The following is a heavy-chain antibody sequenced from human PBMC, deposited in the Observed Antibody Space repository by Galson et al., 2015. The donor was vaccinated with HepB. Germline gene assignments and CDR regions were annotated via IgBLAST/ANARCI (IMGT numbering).Heavy chain of an antibody. CDR1: GFKFTSYA. D-gene: IGHD2-15*01. J-gene: IGHJ5*02. CDR2: ISGSAGAS. Sequence: SLRLSCAASGFKFTSYAMGWIRQFPGKGLEWVASISGSAGASYYADSVKGRFTISRDYFTNTVSLQMNSLRPEDTALSYCARMGIAGGSTTSPQNWFDPWGRGTLVTVSS. CDR3: ARMGIAGGSTTSPQNWFDP. V-gene: IGHV3-23*01.